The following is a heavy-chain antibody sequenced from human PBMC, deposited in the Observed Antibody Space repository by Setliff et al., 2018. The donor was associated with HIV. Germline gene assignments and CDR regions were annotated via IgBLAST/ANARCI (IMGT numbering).Heavy chain of an antibody. CDR3: ARGPYCSSSTCYGPPYYYYYMDV. V-gene: IGHV1-18*04. Sequence: ASVKVSCKTSGYSFADYGITWVRQAPGQGLEWMGWISTYNGNTNYAQKLQGRVTMTSEISTRTAYMEVRSLRSDDTAVYYCARGPYCSSSTCYGPPYYYYYMDVWGKGTTVTVSS. J-gene: IGHJ6*03. D-gene: IGHD2-2*01. CDR1: GYSFADYG. CDR2: ISTYNGNT.